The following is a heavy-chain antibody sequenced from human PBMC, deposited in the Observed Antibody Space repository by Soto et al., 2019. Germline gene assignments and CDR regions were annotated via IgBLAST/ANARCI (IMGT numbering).Heavy chain of an antibody. Sequence: ASVKVSCKTSGYTFTNFGISWVRQAPGQGLEWMGWVTTDKGKTTYAQKFQGRVTMTTDTSTSTAYMELRSLRSDDTAVYYCATRSPAFDYWAQRTLVTVSS. V-gene: IGHV1-18*01. CDR1: GYTFTNFG. J-gene: IGHJ4*02. CDR2: VTTDKGKT. CDR3: ATRSPAFDY.